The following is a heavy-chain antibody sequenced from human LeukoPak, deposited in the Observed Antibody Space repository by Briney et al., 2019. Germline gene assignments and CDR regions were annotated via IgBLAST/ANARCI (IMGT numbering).Heavy chain of an antibody. CDR3: AKLEVVPDPWADALDI. D-gene: IGHD3-22*01. V-gene: IGHV3-43*02. CDR1: GFTFGAYA. Sequence: PGGSLRLSCVASGFTFGAYAMHWVRQAPGKGLEWVSFISGHGGTTYYVDSVKGRFATSRDNTNNSLYLEMNSLTTEDTALYYCAKLEVVPDPWADALDIWGQGTMVTVSS. J-gene: IGHJ3*02. CDR2: ISGHGGTT.